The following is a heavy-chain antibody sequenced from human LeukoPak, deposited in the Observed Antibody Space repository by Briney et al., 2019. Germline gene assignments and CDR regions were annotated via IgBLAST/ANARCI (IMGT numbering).Heavy chain of an antibody. J-gene: IGHJ4*02. CDR1: GFTFSNYA. V-gene: IGHV3-23*01. CDR3: VRWVRSSGWFGDY. CDR2: ISGGGDNT. D-gene: IGHD6-19*01. Sequence: GGSLRLSCAASGFTFSNYAMSWVRQAPGKGLEWGSTISGGGDNTYYANSMKGRFTISRDNSKNTLFLQINSVRAEDTAVYYCVRWVRSSGWFGDYWGQGTLVTVSS.